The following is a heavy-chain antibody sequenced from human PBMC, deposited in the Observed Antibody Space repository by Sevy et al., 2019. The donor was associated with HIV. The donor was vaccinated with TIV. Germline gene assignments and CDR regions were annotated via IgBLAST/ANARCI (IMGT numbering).Heavy chain of an antibody. V-gene: IGHV3-15*01. CDR1: GFTFSNAW. CDR2: IKSKTDGGTT. D-gene: IGHD3-22*01. Sequence: GGSLRLSCAASGFTFSNAWMSWVRQAPGKGLEWVGRIKSKTDGGTTDYAAPVGGRFTISRDDSKNTLYLQMNSLKTEDTAVYYCSTDKRRDYDSSGYWGQGAFDIWGQGTMVTVSS. CDR3: STDKRRDYDSSGYWGQGAFDI. J-gene: IGHJ3*02.